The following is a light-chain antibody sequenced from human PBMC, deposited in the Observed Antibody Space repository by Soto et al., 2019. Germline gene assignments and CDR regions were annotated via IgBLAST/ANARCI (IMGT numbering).Light chain of an antibody. J-gene: IGLJ1*01. Sequence: QSALTQPASVSGSPGQLITISCIGTSSDIGAYNYVSWYQQHPGKVPKLMIYEVTNRPSGLSNRFSGSKSGNTASLTISGLQAEDEAEYFCSSYSSTSTLYVFGTGTKLTVL. V-gene: IGLV2-14*01. CDR2: EVT. CDR3: SSYSSTSTLYV. CDR1: SSDIGAYNY.